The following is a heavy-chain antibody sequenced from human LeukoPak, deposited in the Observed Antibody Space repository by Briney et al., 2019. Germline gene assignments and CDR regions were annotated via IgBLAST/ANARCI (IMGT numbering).Heavy chain of an antibody. Sequence: GGSLRLSCTASGLNFRTSWMSWVRQSPGKGLEFLANTRNDGTVKNYMDSVKGRFTISRDNPKNSLYLQMDSLRADDTAVYYCARDPDSSSFDYWGQGVLVTVSS. CDR1: GLNFRTSW. D-gene: IGHD6-13*01. CDR3: ARDPDSSSFDY. J-gene: IGHJ4*02. V-gene: IGHV3-7*01. CDR2: TRNDGTVK.